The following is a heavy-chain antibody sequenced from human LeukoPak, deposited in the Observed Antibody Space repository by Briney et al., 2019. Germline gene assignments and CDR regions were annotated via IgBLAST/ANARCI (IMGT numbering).Heavy chain of an antibody. CDR1: GFTFSSYG. V-gene: IGHV3-30*18. CDR3: AKETNGGIAVAGTEYYFDY. Sequence: PGGSLRLSCAASGFTFSSYGMHWVRQAPGKGLEWVAVTSYDGSNKYYADSVKGRFTISRDNSKNTLYLQMNSLRAEDTAVYYCAKETNGGIAVAGTEYYFDYWGQGTLVTVSS. J-gene: IGHJ4*02. D-gene: IGHD6-19*01. CDR2: TSYDGSNK.